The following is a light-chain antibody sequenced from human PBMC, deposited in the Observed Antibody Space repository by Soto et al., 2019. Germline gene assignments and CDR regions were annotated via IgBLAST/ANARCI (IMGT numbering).Light chain of an antibody. CDR1: QSIRSN. J-gene: IGKJ5*01. CDR2: GAS. CDR3: QQYNNGSAKT. V-gene: IGKV3-15*01. Sequence: ESVITQCPGNLPVSPRETATLPCRASQSIRSNLAWYQQKPGQTTRLLIYGASTRATGIPARFSGSGSGTEFTLTISILQSEDFAVYYCQQYNNGSAKTFGQGTRLEI.